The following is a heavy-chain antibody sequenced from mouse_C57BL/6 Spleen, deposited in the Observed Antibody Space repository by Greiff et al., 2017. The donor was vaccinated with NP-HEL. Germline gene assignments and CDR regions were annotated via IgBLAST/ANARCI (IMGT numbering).Heavy chain of an antibody. CDR1: GYTFTSYW. J-gene: IGHJ2*01. CDR3: ARSGYYDYEGYFDY. V-gene: IGHV1-69*01. CDR2: IDPSDSYT. Sequence: QVQLQQPGAELVMPGASVKLSCKASGYTFTSYWMHWVKQRPGQGLEWIGEIDPSDSYTNYNQKFKGKSTLTVDKSSSTAYMQLSSLTSEDSAVYYCARSGYYDYEGYFDYWGQGTTLTVSS. D-gene: IGHD2-4*01.